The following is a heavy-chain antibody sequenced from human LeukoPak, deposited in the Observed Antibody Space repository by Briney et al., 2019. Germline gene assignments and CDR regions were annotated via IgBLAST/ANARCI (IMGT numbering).Heavy chain of an antibody. J-gene: IGHJ6*04. D-gene: IGHD3-22*01. Sequence: GGSLRLSCAASGFTFDDYGMHWVSHVPGKGLEWVSVISGDVSVTYYADSMKCRFTISRDNSNNSLYLQVNSLRSEDTALYFCVRGGPYYDGSGPLDVWGKGTTVTVCS. CDR3: VRGGPYYDGSGPLDV. CDR1: GFTFDDYG. V-gene: IGHV3-43*02. CDR2: ISGDVSVT.